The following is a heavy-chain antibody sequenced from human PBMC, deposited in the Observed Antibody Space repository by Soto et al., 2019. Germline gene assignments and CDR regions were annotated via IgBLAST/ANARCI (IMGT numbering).Heavy chain of an antibody. V-gene: IGHV3-15*07. J-gene: IGHJ4*02. Sequence: SLRLSCAASGFSFSNAWMNWVRQAPGKGLEWVGRIKSKTDGGRPDYAAPVKGRFTISRDDSKNTLYLQMNSLKTEDTAVYYCTTLEPLDYWGQGTQVTVSS. CDR3: TTLEPLDY. CDR2: IKSKTDGGRP. CDR1: GFSFSNAW.